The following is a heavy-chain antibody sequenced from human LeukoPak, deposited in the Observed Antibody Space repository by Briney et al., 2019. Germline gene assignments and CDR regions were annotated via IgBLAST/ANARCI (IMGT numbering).Heavy chain of an antibody. V-gene: IGHV3-30-3*01. CDR2: ISYDGSNK. J-gene: IGHJ4*02. Sequence: GRSLRLSCAASRFTFSSYAMHWVRQAPGKGLEWVAVISYDGSNKYYADSVKGRFTISRDNSKNTLYLQMNSLRAEDTAVYYCARDAFYYDFWSGYYTLGDYFDYWGQGTLVTVSS. D-gene: IGHD3-3*01. CDR1: RFTFSSYA. CDR3: ARDAFYYDFWSGYYTLGDYFDY.